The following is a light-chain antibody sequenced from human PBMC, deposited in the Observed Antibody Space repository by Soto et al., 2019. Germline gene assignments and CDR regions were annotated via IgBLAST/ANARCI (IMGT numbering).Light chain of an antibody. J-gene: IGKJ1*01. CDR3: QQYNGYSRT. Sequence: AVPLTQSPSSLSASVRDRVTITCLASQGISSALAWYQQKPGKAPKLLIYDASSLESGVPSRFSGSGSGTEFTLTISSMQPDDFATFYCQQYNGYSRTVGQGGKV. V-gene: IGKV1-13*02. CDR2: DAS. CDR1: QGISSA.